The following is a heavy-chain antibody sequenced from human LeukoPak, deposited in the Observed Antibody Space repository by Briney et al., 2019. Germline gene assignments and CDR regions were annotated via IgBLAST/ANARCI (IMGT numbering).Heavy chain of an antibody. CDR2: IYYTGRA. J-gene: IGHJ4*02. CDR3: ARVTMTVFGVVPQVFHS. CDR1: NVSISSEDHY. Sequence: SETLSLTCTVSNVSISSEDHYWSCIRQPPGQGLESIAYIYYTGRAYYNPSLRSRATTSTDTSTNQFSLRLNFVSPANAAVYYRARVTMTVFGVVPQVFHSWRQGTLVPV. V-gene: IGHV4-30-4*08. D-gene: IGHD3-3*01.